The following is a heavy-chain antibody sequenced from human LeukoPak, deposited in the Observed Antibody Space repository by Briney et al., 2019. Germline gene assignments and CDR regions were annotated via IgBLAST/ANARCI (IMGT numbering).Heavy chain of an antibody. Sequence: ASVKVSCKASGYTFTGYYMHWVRQAPGQGLEWMGWINPNSGGTNYAQKFQGRVTMTRDTSISTAYMELSRLRSDDTAVYYCAREPSSSWPFDYWGQGTLVTVSS. V-gene: IGHV1-2*02. J-gene: IGHJ4*02. CDR1: GYTFTGYY. D-gene: IGHD6-13*01. CDR3: AREPSSSWPFDY. CDR2: INPNSGGT.